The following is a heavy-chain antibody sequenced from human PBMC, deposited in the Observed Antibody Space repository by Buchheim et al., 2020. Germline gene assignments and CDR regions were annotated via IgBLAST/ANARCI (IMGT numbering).Heavy chain of an antibody. D-gene: IGHD1-26*01. CDR1: GFTFSSYS. Sequence: EVQLVESGGGLLQPGGSLRLSCAASGFTFSSYSMNWVRQAPGKGLEWISYISRGNSTIYYADSVKGRFTVSRDNAKNSLYLQMNSLRVEDTAVYYCARDPSRSGSYGFDYWGQGTL. J-gene: IGHJ4*02. V-gene: IGHV3-48*01. CDR3: ARDPSRSGSYGFDY. CDR2: ISRGNSTI.